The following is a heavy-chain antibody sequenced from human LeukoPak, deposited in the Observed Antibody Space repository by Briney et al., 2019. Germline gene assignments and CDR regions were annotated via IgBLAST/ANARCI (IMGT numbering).Heavy chain of an antibody. CDR1: GYTFTSYA. V-gene: IGHV1-3*01. CDR3: ARGYSGSYSGRFDY. J-gene: IGHJ4*02. D-gene: IGHD1-26*01. Sequence: ASVKVSCKASGYTFTSYAMHWVRQAPGQGLEWMGWINAGNGNTKYSQKFQGRVTITRDTSASTAYMELSSLRSEDTAVYYCARGYSGSYSGRFDYWGQGTLVTVSS. CDR2: INAGNGNT.